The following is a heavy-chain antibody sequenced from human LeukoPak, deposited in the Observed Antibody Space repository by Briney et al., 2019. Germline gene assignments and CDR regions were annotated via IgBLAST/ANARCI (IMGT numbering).Heavy chain of an antibody. J-gene: IGHJ3*02. D-gene: IGHD3-22*01. V-gene: IGHV4-61*02. CDR3: ATMYYDSSGYAFDM. CDR1: GGSISSGSYY. Sequence: SETLSLTCTVSGGSISSGSYYWSWIRQPAGKGLEWIGRIYTSGSTNYNPSLKSRVTISVDTSKNQLSLKLSSVTAADTAVYYCATMYYDSSGYAFDMWGQGTMVTVSS. CDR2: IYTSGST.